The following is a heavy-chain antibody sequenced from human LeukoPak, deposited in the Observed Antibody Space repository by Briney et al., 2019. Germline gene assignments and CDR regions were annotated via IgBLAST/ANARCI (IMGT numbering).Heavy chain of an antibody. CDR2: IYYSGST. J-gene: IGHJ3*02. CDR1: GGSISSSSYY. CDR3: ARAVLGYCSGGSCYFRAGTDAFDI. V-gene: IGHV4-39*07. Sequence: PSETLSLTCTVSGGSISSSSYYWGWIRQPPGKGLEWIGSIYYSGSTYYNPSLKSRVTISVDTSKNQFSLKLSSVTAADTAVYYCARAVLGYCSGGSCYFRAGTDAFDIWGQGTMVTVSS. D-gene: IGHD2-15*01.